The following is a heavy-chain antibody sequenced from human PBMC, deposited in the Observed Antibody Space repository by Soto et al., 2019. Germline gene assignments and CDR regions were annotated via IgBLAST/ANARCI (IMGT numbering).Heavy chain of an antibody. J-gene: IGHJ6*02. Sequence: SETLSLTCTVSGGSINAFFWSWVRHPPGKGLESIGYIFYSGSTNYNPSLKSRVTISLDTSKTQFSLNLTSVTAADTAVYYCATQTGLYYYGMDVWGQGTTVTVSS. CDR3: ATQTGLYYYGMDV. V-gene: IGHV4-59*01. CDR1: GGSINAFF. CDR2: IFYSGST.